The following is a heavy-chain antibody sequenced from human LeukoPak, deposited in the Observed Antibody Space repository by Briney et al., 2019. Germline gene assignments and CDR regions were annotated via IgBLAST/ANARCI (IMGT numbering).Heavy chain of an antibody. D-gene: IGHD3-3*01. V-gene: IGHV4-59*01. Sequence: SSETLSLTCTVSGSTISSYYWSWIRQPPGKGLEWIGYIYYSGSTNYNPSLKSRVTISVDTSKNQFSLKLSSVTAADTAVYCCARNAVRDYDFWSGYYYDYWGQGTLVTVSS. J-gene: IGHJ4*02. CDR1: GSTISSYY. CDR2: IYYSGST. CDR3: ARNAVRDYDFWSGYYYDY.